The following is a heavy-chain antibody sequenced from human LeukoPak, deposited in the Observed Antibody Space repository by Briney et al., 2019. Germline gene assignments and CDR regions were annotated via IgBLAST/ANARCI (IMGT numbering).Heavy chain of an antibody. Sequence: PSETLSLTCTVSGGSISSYYWSWIRQPPGKGLEWIGYIYHSGSTNDNPSLKSRVTISVDTSKNQFSLKLSSVTAADTTVYYCARGNYGDYADYWGQGTLVTVSS. V-gene: IGHV4-59*01. D-gene: IGHD4-17*01. J-gene: IGHJ4*02. CDR1: GGSISSYY. CDR2: IYHSGST. CDR3: ARGNYGDYADY.